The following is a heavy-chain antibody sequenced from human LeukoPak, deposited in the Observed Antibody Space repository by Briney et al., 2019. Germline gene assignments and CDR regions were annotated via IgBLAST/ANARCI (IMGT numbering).Heavy chain of an antibody. J-gene: IGHJ3*02. Sequence: GESLRLSCAASGFTVSSNYMSWVRQAPGKGLEWVSVIYSGGSTYYADSVKGRFTISRDNSKNTLYLQMNSLRAEDTAVYYCARDRTRDSSGYYPHHDAFDIWGQGTMVTVSS. CDR3: ARDRTRDSSGYYPHHDAFDI. V-gene: IGHV3-66*01. CDR2: IYSGGST. D-gene: IGHD3-22*01. CDR1: GFTVSSNY.